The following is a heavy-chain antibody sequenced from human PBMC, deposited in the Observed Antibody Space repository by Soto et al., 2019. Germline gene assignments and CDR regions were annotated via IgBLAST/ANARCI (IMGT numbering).Heavy chain of an antibody. V-gene: IGHV1-2*02. J-gene: IGHJ3*02. Sequence: QLHLVQSGAVVKKPGASVTVSCSASGYPVTAYYMHWVRQAPGRGLEWMGGINPATGAAKYTQTFPGGVTMTRDTSTGTVFMELSGLTSEDTAVFYCARGGGVGVAGSAAFDMWGQGTLVTVSS. D-gene: IGHD3-3*01. CDR2: INPATGAA. CDR1: GYPVTAYY. CDR3: ARGGGVGVAGSAAFDM.